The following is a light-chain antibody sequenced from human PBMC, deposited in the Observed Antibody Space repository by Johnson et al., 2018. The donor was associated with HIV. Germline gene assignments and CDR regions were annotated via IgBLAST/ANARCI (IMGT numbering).Light chain of an antibody. CDR1: SSNIGNNY. CDR3: GTWDSSLNAYV. J-gene: IGLJ1*01. Sequence: QSVLTQSPSVSAAPGQKVTISCSGSSSNIGNNYVSWYQQFPGTSPKLLIYENNKRPSGIPDRFSGSKSDTSATLGITGLLPGDEADYYCGTWDSSLNAYVFGTGTKVTVL. V-gene: IGLV1-51*02. CDR2: ENN.